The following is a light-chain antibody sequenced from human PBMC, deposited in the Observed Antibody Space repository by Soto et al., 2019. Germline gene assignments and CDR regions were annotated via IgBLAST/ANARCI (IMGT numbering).Light chain of an antibody. CDR3: QQACRAPFT. Sequence: DIQMTQSPYSLSAAVGDRVTIACRASQNINTYLNWYQQKPGKAPKLLMFDAASLQSGVPSRFSGSGSRADYTLTSSRLRPEVFATYYWQQACRAPFTFGPGTKVDIK. V-gene: IGKV1-39*01. CDR2: DAA. J-gene: IGKJ3*01. CDR1: QNINTY.